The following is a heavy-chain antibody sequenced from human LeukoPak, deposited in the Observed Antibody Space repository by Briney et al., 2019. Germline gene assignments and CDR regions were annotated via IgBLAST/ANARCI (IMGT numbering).Heavy chain of an antibody. J-gene: IGHJ5*02. CDR2: MDTSGHT. CDR3: ARHWSHSVAQFGRSYWFDP. V-gene: IGHV4-4*07. CDR1: GGSISGYY. Sequence: PSETLSLTCIVSGGSISGYYWSWIRQPAGEGLEWIGHMDTSGHTNYNSSLTSRVTMSVDTSKNQFSLRLTSVTAADTAVYYCARHWSHSVAQFGRSYWFDPWGQGTLVTVSS. D-gene: IGHD2-15*01.